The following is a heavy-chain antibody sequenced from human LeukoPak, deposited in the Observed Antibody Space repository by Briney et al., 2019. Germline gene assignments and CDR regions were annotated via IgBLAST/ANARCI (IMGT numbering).Heavy chain of an antibody. J-gene: IGHJ4*02. D-gene: IGHD3-10*01. CDR3: TRLLYGSGSYHDY. V-gene: IGHV3-73*01. CDR1: GFTFSGSA. CDR2: IRSKANSYAT. Sequence: HPGGSLRLSCAASGFTFSGSAMHWVRQASGKGLEWVGRIRSKANSYATAYAASVKGRFTISRDDSKNTAYLQMNSLNTEDTAVYYCTRLLYGSGSYHDYWGQGTLVTVSS.